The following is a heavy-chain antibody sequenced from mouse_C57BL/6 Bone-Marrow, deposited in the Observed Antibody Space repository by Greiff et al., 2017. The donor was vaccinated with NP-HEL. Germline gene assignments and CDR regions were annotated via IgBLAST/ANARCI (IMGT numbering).Heavy chain of an antibody. J-gene: IGHJ4*01. Sequence: VKLMESGPGLVQPSQSLSITCTVSGFSLTSYGVHWVRQPPGKGLEWLGVIWSGGSTDYNAAFISRLSISKDNSKSQVFLKMNILQADDTAIYYCAKNYNYSNYRGGNYAMDYWGQGTSVTVSS. V-gene: IGHV2-4*01. CDR3: AKNYNYSNYRGGNYAMDY. D-gene: IGHD2-5*01. CDR2: IWSGGST. CDR1: GFSLTSYG.